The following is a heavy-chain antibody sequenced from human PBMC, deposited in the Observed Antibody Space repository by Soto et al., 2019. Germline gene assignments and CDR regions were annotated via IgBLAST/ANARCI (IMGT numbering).Heavy chain of an antibody. D-gene: IGHD5-12*01. CDR1: GFTVSRNY. J-gene: IGHJ3*02. CDR2: IYSGGST. CDR3: ARVDTIVATIYAFDI. V-gene: IGHV3-53*04. Sequence: PGGSLRLSCAASGFTVSRNYMTWVRQAPGKGLEWVSVIYSGGSTYYADSVKGRFTISRHNSKNTLYLQMNSLRAEDTAVYYCARVDTIVATIYAFDIWGQGTMVTVSS.